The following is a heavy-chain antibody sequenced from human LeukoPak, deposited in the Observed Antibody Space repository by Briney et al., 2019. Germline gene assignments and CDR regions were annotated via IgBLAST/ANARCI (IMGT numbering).Heavy chain of an antibody. Sequence: ASVKVSCKASGGTFSSYAISWVRQAPGQGLEWMGGIIPIFGTANYAQKFQGRVTITMDESTSTAYMELSSLRSEDTAVYYCATGAFSWDAFDIWGQRTTVIVSS. V-gene: IGHV1-69*05. CDR2: IIPIFGTA. CDR3: ATGAFSWDAFDI. J-gene: IGHJ3*02. D-gene: IGHD3-3*02. CDR1: GGTFSSYA.